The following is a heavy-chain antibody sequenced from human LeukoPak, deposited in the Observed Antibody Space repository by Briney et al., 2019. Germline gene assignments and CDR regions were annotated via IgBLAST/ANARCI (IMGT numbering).Heavy chain of an antibody. CDR3: AKDGWGDFGVVTDY. CDR2: ISWNSGSI. V-gene: IGHV3-9*01. CDR1: GFTVSSTY. D-gene: IGHD3-3*01. Sequence: GGSLRLSCAASGFTVSSTYMSWVRQTPGKGLEWVSGISWNSGSIGYADSVKGRFTISRDNAKNSLYLQMNSLRAEDTALYYCAKDGWGDFGVVTDYWGQGTLVAVSS. J-gene: IGHJ4*02.